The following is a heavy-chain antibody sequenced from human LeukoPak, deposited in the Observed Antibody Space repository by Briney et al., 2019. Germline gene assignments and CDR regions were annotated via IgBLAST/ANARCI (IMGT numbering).Heavy chain of an antibody. D-gene: IGHD3-3*01. Sequence: GGSLRLSCAASGFTFSSYAMSGVRQAPGKGLEWVSAIIVSGAGTYYADSVRGRFTTSRDNSKKTLYLQMKSLSVENTALYYCAKGRYNNFWSVYYSGGGLYYFDTWGEGTLVTVS. CDR3: AKGRYNNFWSVYYSGGGLYYFDT. V-gene: IGHV3-23*01. J-gene: IGHJ4*02. CDR2: IIVSGAGT. CDR1: GFTFSSYA.